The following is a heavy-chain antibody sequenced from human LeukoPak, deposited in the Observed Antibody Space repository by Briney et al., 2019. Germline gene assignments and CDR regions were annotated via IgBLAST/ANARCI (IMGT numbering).Heavy chain of an antibody. Sequence: PGGSLRLSCAASGFTFSSYSMNWVRQAPGKGLEWVSSISNSSSYIYYADSVKGRFTISRDNAKNSLYLQMNSLRAEDTAVYYCAREAGEFWSGYYTSARARYFDYWGQGTLVTVSS. CDR1: GFTFSSYS. CDR3: AREAGEFWSGYYTSARARYFDY. V-gene: IGHV3-21*01. D-gene: IGHD3-3*01. CDR2: ISNSSSYI. J-gene: IGHJ4*02.